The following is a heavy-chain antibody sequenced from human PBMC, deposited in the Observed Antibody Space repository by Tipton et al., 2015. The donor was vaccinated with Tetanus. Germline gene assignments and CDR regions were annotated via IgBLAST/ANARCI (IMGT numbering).Heavy chain of an antibody. D-gene: IGHD1-26*01. CDR1: GGSLRSGGYY. J-gene: IGHJ4*02. V-gene: IGHV4-31*03. CDR2: IYYTGNT. Sequence: TLSLTCTVPGGSLRSGGYYWSRIRQHPGQGLEWIGYIYYTGNTYYNPSLKSRVTLSIDMSKNQFSLRLSSVTAADTAVYFCARRVVGATLDYWGQGSLVTVSS. CDR3: ARRVVGATLDY.